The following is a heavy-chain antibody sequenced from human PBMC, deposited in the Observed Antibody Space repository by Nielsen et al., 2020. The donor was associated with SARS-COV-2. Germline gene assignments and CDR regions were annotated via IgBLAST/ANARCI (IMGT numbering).Heavy chain of an antibody. CDR1: GYTFTGYY. CDR2: INPNSGGT. Sequence: ASVKVSCKASGYTFTGYYMHWVRQAPGQGLEWMGRINPNSGGTNYAQKFQGRATMTRDTSISTAYMELSSLRSEDTAVYYCAREPLGVGAAGTGYYYGMDVWGQGTTVTVSS. CDR3: AREPLGVGAAGTGYYYGMDV. D-gene: IGHD6-13*01. J-gene: IGHJ6*02. V-gene: IGHV1-2*06.